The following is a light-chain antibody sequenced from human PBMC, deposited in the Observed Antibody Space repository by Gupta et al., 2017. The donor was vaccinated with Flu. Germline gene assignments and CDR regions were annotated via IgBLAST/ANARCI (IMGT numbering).Light chain of an antibody. CDR1: SHNVGNQG. CDR3: SAWDSSRSGWV. J-gene: IGLJ3*02. V-gene: IGLV10-54*04. CDR2: RNN. Sequence: QAGLPQPPSVSKGLRQTATFTCTGNSHNVGNQGAAWLQQHQGHPPNLLSYRNNNRTSGISERFSASRSGNTATLTITRLQPEDEADYYCSAWDSSRSGWVFGGGTKLTVL.